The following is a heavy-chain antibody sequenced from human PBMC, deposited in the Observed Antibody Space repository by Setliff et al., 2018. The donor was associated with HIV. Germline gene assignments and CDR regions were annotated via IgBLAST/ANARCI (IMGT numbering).Heavy chain of an antibody. CDR2: FHHSGST. CDR1: GGSISNSDYY. V-gene: IGHV4-39*02. D-gene: IGHD3-16*02. J-gene: IGHJ3*02. Sequence: PSETLSLTCNVSGGSISNSDYYWGWIRQPPGKGLEWIGSFHHSGSTSYNPSLRSRVTIYADTSKNHFSPRLTSVTAADTAVYYCARVIRFPPYDAFDIWGQGTMVT. CDR3: ARVIRFPPYDAFDI.